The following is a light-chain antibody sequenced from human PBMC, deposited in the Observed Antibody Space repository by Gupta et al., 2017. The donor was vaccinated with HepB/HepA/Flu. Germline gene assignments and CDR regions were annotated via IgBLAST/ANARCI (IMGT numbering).Light chain of an antibody. CDR3: QWYCDSPLYS. J-gene: IGKJ2*03. CDR2: GAS. Sequence: EIVLTQSPGTLSLSPGERATLSCRASQSVSSNYLAWYQQKPGQAPRLLIYGASSRATGIPDRFSGSGSGTDFTLTISRREPKDFAVYFCQWYCDSPLYSFGQGTKLEIK. CDR1: QSVSSNY. V-gene: IGKV3-20*01.